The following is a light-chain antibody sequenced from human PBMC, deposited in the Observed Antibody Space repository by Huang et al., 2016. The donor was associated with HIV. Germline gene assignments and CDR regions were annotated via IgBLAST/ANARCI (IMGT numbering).Light chain of an antibody. V-gene: IGKV1-33*01. CDR2: DAS. J-gene: IGKJ2*01. CDR3: QQYDYFPYT. CDR1: QDISNY. Sequence: DIQMTQSPSSLSASVGDRVTIPCQASQDISNYLNWFQQKPGKAPKLLMDDASNLQSGVPSRFSGSGSGTDFSLTISGLQPEDIATYYCQQYDYFPYTFGQGTRLDIK.